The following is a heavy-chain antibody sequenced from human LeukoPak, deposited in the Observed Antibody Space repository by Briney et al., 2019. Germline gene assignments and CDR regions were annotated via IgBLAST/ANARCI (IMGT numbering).Heavy chain of an antibody. CDR1: GYTFTGYD. J-gene: IGHJ5*02. CDR2: INPNRGGT. V-gene: IGHV1-2*06. CDR3: AREPLAAKRNWFDP. D-gene: IGHD2-15*01. Sequence: GASVKVSCMAAGYTFTGYDMHWGRQAPGQGLECMGRINPNRGGTNYAQKFQGRVTMTRDTSISTAYMELSRLRSDATAVYYCAREPLAAKRNWFDPWGQGTLVTVSS.